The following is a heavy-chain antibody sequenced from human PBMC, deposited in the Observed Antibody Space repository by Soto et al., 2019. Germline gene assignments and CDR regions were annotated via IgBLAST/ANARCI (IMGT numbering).Heavy chain of an antibody. Sequence: QVRLQESGPGLVKSSETLSLTCTVSGGSLSSFYWGWIRRPPGKVLEWIGYIYHSGTTRYNSSLKSRVTMSVDSSKNEFSLKLTSVTAADTATYYCARVHKEELVTVPAAHYDHWGHGTLVTVAS. CDR3: ARVHKEELVTVPAAHYDH. V-gene: IGHV4-59*01. CDR2: IYHSGTT. CDR1: GGSLSSFY. J-gene: IGHJ4*01. D-gene: IGHD2-2*01.